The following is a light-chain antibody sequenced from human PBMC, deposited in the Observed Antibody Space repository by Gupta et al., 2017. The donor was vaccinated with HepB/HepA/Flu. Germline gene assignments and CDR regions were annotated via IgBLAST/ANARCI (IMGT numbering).Light chain of an antibody. CDR2: EVN. J-gene: IGLJ2*01. CDR3: CSFAGGNRV. CDR1: SSDVGGYNY. V-gene: IGLV2-8*01. Sequence: QSALTQPPSASGSPGQSVTISCTGTSSDVGGYNYVSWYQQHPGNAPKLMIYEVNKRPSGVPDRFSGSKSGNTASLTVSGLQAEDEADYYCCSFAGGNRVFGGGTKLTVL.